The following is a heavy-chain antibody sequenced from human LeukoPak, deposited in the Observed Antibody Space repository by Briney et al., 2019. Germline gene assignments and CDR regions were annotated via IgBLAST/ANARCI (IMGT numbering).Heavy chain of an antibody. CDR2: VSGGGSST. V-gene: IGHV3-23*01. Sequence: GGSLRLSCVASGFTFSNYAMNWVRQAPGKGLEWVSGVSGGGSSTYYADSVKGRFTISRDSSKNMLYLQMNSLRAEDTAVYYCAKDLYTSRYACCFDYWGQGTLVTVSS. CDR3: AKDLYTSRYACCFDY. J-gene: IGHJ4*02. CDR1: GFTFSNYA. D-gene: IGHD6-13*01.